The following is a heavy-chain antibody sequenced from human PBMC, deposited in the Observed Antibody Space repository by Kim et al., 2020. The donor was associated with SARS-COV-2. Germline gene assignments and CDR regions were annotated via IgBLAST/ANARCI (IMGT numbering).Heavy chain of an antibody. Sequence: ASVKVSCKACGYMFTSYGFSWVRQAPGQGLEWLGWISARDGNTKYGQKVQGRVIMTTDTSTNTAYMELWSLRSDDTAMYYCARGAYGDVSFDYWGQRTLVTASS. J-gene: IGHJ4*02. CDR1: GYMFTSYG. V-gene: IGHV1-18*04. D-gene: IGHD4-17*01. CDR2: ISARDGNT. CDR3: ARGAYGDVSFDY.